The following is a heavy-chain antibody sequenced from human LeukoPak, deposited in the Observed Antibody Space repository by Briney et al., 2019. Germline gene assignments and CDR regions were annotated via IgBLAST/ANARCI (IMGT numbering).Heavy chain of an antibody. D-gene: IGHD3-10*01. CDR1: GFTFSSYA. CDR2: ISYDGSNK. CDR3: ERSSRPAGAFDY. Sequence: PGRSLRLSCAASGFTFSSYAMHWVRQAPGKGLEWVAVISYDGSNKYYADSVKGRFTISRDNSKNTLYLQMNSLRAEDTAVYYCERSSRPAGAFDYWGQGTLVTVSS. J-gene: IGHJ4*02. V-gene: IGHV3-30-3*01.